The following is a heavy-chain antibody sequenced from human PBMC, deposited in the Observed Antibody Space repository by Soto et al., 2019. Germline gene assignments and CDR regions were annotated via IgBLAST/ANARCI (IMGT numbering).Heavy chain of an antibody. CDR3: VRAHVLGPSNWFHS. CDR2: INPHSGAT. V-gene: IGHV1-2*02. J-gene: IGHJ5*01. CDR1: GYIFSANY. D-gene: IGHD2-8*01. Sequence: AAVKVSCKASGYIFSANYIHWGRQAPGQGLEWLGWINPHSGATNYAQKFLGRVTMSADTSASTAYMDLARLKSDDTAVYYCVRAHVLGPSNWFHSRGRGPLVTVSS.